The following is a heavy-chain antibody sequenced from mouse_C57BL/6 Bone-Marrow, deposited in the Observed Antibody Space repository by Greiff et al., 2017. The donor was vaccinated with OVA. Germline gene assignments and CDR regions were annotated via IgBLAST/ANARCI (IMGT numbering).Heavy chain of an antibody. Sequence: QVQLQQSGPELVKPGASVKISCKASGYAFSSSWMHWVKQRPGKGLEWIGRIYPGDGDTNYNGKFKGKATLTADKSSSTAYMQISSLTSEDSAVYFCARLYDGCYDWYFDVWGTGTTVTVSA. CDR3: ARLYDGCYDWYFDV. V-gene: IGHV1-82*01. CDR2: IYPGDGDT. CDR1: GYAFSSSW. D-gene: IGHD2-3*01. J-gene: IGHJ1*03.